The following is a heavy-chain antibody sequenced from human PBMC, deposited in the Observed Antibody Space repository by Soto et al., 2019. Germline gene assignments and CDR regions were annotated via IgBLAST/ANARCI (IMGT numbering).Heavy chain of an antibody. D-gene: IGHD3-22*01. V-gene: IGHV1-69*13. CDR2: IIPIFGTA. CDR1: GYTFTSYY. Sequence: SVKVSCKASGYTFTSYYMHWVRQAPGQGLEWMGGIIPIFGTANYAQKFQGRVTITADESTSTAYMELSSLRSEDTAVYYCARAVDYYDSSGYYYSLRYYGMDVWGQGTTVTVSS. CDR3: ARAVDYYDSSGYYYSLRYYGMDV. J-gene: IGHJ6*02.